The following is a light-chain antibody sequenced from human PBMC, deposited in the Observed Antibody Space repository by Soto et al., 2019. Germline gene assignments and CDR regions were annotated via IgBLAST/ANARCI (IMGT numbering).Light chain of an antibody. Sequence: QSVLTQPASVSGSPGQSITISCTGTSSDVGSYNLVSWYQQHPGKAPKLKIYEGSKRPSGVSNRFSGSKSGNTASLTISGLQAEDEADYYCCSYAGSSTFHVVFGGGTKVTVL. J-gene: IGLJ2*01. CDR2: EGS. CDR3: CSYAGSSTFHVV. CDR1: SSDVGSYNL. V-gene: IGLV2-23*03.